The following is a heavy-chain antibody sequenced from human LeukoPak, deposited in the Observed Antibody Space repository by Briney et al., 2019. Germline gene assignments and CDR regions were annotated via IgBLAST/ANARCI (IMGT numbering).Heavy chain of an antibody. D-gene: IGHD3-10*01. CDR3: TTDRGRFRGVARY. CDR1: GFTFSNAW. J-gene: IGHJ4*02. V-gene: IGHV3-15*01. CDR2: IKSKTDGGTT. Sequence: KSGGSLRLSCAASGFTFSNAWMSWVRQAPGKGLEWVGRIKSKTDGGTTDYAAPVKGRFTILRDDSKNTLYLQMNSLKTEDTAVYYCTTDRGRFRGVARYWGQGTLVTVSS.